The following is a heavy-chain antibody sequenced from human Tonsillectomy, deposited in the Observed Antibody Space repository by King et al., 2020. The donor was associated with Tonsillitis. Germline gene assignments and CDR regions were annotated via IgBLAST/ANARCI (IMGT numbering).Heavy chain of an antibody. CDR3: AKDLRGAYSSGSYSSIDY. CDR1: GFTFSSYA. Sequence: VQLVESGGGLVQPGGSLRLSCAASGFTFSSYAMSLVRQAPGKGLECVSGISGSGGTTYYEDSVKGRFTISRANSKNTLYLQMNSLRAEDTAVYYCAKDLRGAYSSGSYSSIDYWGQGTLVTVSS. D-gene: IGHD3-10*01. J-gene: IGHJ4*02. CDR2: ISGSGGTT. V-gene: IGHV3-23*04.